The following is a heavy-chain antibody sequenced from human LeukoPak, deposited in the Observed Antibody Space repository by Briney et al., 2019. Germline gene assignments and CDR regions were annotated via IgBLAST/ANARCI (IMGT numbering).Heavy chain of an antibody. CDR2: ISGSGGST. CDR3: ARSERGCSGGSCYSSMDY. J-gene: IGHJ4*02. D-gene: IGHD2-15*01. V-gene: IGHV3-23*01. Sequence: GGSLRLSCAASGFTFSSYAMSWVRQAPGKGLEWVSVISGSGGSTYYADSVKGRFTISRDNSENTLYLQMNSLRAEDTAVYYCARSERGCSGGSCYSSMDYWGQGTLVTVSS. CDR1: GFTFSSYA.